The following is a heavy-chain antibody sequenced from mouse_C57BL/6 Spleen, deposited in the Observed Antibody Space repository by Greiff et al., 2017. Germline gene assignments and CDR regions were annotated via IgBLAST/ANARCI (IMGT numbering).Heavy chain of an antibody. Sequence: VQLQESGAELVKPGASVKISCKASGYAFSSYWMNWVKQRPGKGLEWIGQIYPGDGDTNYNGKFKGKATLTADKSSSTAYMQLSSLTSEDSAVYFCARRGLLWSYYAMDYWGQGTSVTVSS. D-gene: IGHD2-1*01. CDR3: ARRGLLWSYYAMDY. CDR2: IYPGDGDT. J-gene: IGHJ4*01. CDR1: GYAFSSYW. V-gene: IGHV1-80*01.